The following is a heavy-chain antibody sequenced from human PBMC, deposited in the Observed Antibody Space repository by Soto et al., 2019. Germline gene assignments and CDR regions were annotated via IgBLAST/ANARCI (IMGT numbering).Heavy chain of an antibody. CDR1: GYTFTSYG. J-gene: IGHJ4*02. CDR2: ISAYNGNT. V-gene: IGHV1-18*01. CDR3: ARDSYYYDSSGYLTVFVY. Sequence: QVQLVQSGAEVKKPGASVKVSCKASGYTFTSYGISWVRQAPGQGLEWMGWISAYNGNTNYAQKLQGRVTMTTDTSTSTAYMELRSLRSDDTAVYYCARDSYYYDSSGYLTVFVYWGQGTLVTVSS. D-gene: IGHD3-22*01.